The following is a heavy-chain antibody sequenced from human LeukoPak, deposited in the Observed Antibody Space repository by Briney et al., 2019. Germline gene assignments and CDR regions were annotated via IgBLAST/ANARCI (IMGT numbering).Heavy chain of an antibody. V-gene: IGHV1-2*02. J-gene: IGHJ4*02. CDR2: INSKNDNT. Sequence: ASVTVSLKSSGYTFNAYFIHWMRQPPGQGLEWMAWINSKNDNTRYAHKFQDRVALTRDTSISTHDMDVSGLPSDHTAVYYYSRVATSVDFDCWGQGTLVTASS. CDR1: GYTFNAYF. CDR3: SRVATSVDFDC.